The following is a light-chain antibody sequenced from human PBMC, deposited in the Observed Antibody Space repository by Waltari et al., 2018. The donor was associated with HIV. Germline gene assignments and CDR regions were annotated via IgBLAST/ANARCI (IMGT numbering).Light chain of an antibody. CDR2: GYD. Sequence: SSPLTQDPAVSVPLGQPARITSQGDRLRSYYTSWYQQRPGQAPLLVVYGYDKRHSGIPDRFSGSSCGNTASLTITGAQAEDEADDYCNCRESSGHHLVFATGTTVTVL. CDR1: RLRSYY. CDR3: NCRESSGHHLV. V-gene: IGLV3-19*01. J-gene: IGLJ1*01.